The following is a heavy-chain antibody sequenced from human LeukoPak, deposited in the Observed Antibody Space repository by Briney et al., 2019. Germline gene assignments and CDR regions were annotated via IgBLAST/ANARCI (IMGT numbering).Heavy chain of an antibody. Sequence: GGSLRLSCAASGFTFSDYYMSWIRQAPGKGLEWVSYISSSGSTIYYADSVKGRFTISRDNAKNSLYVQMNSLRAEDTAVYYCARDRWAYCGGDCYSDIDYWGQGTLVTVSS. CDR1: GFTFSDYY. CDR2: ISSSGSTI. CDR3: ARDRWAYCGGDCYSDIDY. J-gene: IGHJ4*02. D-gene: IGHD2-21*02. V-gene: IGHV3-11*01.